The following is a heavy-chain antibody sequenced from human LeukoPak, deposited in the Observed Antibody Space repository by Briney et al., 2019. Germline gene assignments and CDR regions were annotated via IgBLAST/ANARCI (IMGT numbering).Heavy chain of an antibody. V-gene: IGHV3-21*01. CDR3: ARASYSSSWSHFDY. CDR1: GFTFSSYS. CDR2: ISSSSSYI. Sequence: GGSLRLSCAASGFTFSSYSMNWVRQAPGKGLEWVSSISSSSSYIYYADSVKGRSTISRDNAKNSLYLQMNSLRAEDTAVYYCARASYSSSWSHFDYWGQGTLVTVSS. D-gene: IGHD6-13*01. J-gene: IGHJ4*02.